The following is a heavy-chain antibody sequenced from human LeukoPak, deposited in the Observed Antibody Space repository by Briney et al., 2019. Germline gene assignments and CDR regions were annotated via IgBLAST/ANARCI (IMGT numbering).Heavy chain of an antibody. CDR2: IKQDGSEK. J-gene: IGHJ3*02. D-gene: IGHD6-25*01. V-gene: IGHV3-7*01. CDR1: GFTFSNYW. CDR3: ARWGSELPDDAFDI. Sequence: PGGSLRLSCAASGFTFSNYWMSWVRQAPGKGLEWVANIKQDGSEKNYVAFVKGRITISRDNAKNSLYLQMNSPRVEDTAVYYCARWGSELPDDAFDIWGQGTMVTVSS.